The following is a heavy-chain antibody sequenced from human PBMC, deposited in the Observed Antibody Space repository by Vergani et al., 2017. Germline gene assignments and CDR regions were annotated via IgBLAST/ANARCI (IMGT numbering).Heavy chain of an antibody. CDR2: IYYSGST. CDR1: GGSISSYY. J-gene: IGHJ4*02. CDR3: ARGGEVAARPEY. D-gene: IGHD6-6*01. V-gene: IGHV4-59*01. Sequence: QVQLQESGPGLVKPSETLSLTCTVSGGSISSYYWSWIRQPPGKGLEWIGYIYYSGSTNYNPSLKSRVTISVDTSKNQFSLKLSSGTAADTAVYYCARGGEVAARPEYWGQGTLVTVSS.